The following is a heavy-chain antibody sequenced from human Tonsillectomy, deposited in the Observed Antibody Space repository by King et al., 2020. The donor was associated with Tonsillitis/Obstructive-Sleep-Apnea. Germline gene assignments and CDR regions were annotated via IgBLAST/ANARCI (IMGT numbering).Heavy chain of an antibody. CDR2: ISSSSTYI. CDR3: ARDWADTSGGYGYYYYYGLDV. Sequence: STYTMNWVRQAPGKGLECVSSISSSSTYIYYADSVKGRFTISRDNAKNSLYLQMNSLRAEDTAVYDCARDWADTSGGYGYYYYYGLDVWCQGTTVTVSS. J-gene: IGHJ6*02. D-gene: IGHD6-19*01. V-gene: IGHV3-21*01. CDR1: STYT.